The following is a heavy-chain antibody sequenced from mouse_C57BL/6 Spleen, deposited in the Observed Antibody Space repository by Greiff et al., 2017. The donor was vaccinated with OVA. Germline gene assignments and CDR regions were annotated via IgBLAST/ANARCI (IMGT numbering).Heavy chain of an antibody. J-gene: IGHJ1*03. V-gene: IGHV1-69*01. CDR1: GYTFTSYW. D-gene: IGHD2-14*01. CDR2: IDPSDSYT. CDR3: ARSRYEWYFDV. Sequence: QVQLKESGAELVMPGASVKLSCKASGYTFTSYWMHWVKQRPGQGLEWIGEIDPSDSYTNYNQKFKGKSTLTVDKSSSTAYMQLSSLTSEDSAVYYCARSRYEWYFDVWGTGTTVTVSS.